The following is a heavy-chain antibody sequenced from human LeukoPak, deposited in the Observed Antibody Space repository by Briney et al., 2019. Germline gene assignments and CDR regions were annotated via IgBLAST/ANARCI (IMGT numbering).Heavy chain of an antibody. CDR1: GFTFSSFA. CDR2: IGGTTSSI. V-gene: IGHV3-21*01. CDR3: ASSVVDIVAYYYFDY. Sequence: GGSLRLSCAASGFTFSSFAMNWVRQAPGKGLDWVSAIGGTTSSIYYADSVKGRFTISRDNAKNSLYLQMNSLRAEDTAVYYCASSVVDIVAYYYFDYWGQGTLVTVSS. D-gene: IGHD5-12*01. J-gene: IGHJ4*02.